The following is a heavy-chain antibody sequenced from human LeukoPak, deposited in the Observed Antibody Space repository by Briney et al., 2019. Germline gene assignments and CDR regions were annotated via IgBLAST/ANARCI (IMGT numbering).Heavy chain of an antibody. D-gene: IGHD6-19*01. J-gene: IGHJ6*03. CDR3: ARISGLSYYYYMDV. CDR1: GGSISSGSYY. Sequence: SETLSLTCTVSGGSISSGSYYWSWIRQPAGKGLEWIGRIYTSGSTNYNPYLKSRVTISVDTSKNQFSLKLSSVTAADTAVYYCARISGLSYYYYMDVWGKGTTVTISS. V-gene: IGHV4-61*02. CDR2: IYTSGST.